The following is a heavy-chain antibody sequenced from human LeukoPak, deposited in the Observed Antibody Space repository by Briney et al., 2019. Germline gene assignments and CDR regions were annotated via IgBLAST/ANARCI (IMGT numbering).Heavy chain of an antibody. Sequence: GGSLRLSCAASGFTFSTYSMNWVRQAPGKGLEWVSVIYSGGGTYYADSVKGRFTISRDNSKNTLYLQMNSLRAEDTAVYYCARLVTTYAFDIWGQGTMVTVSS. V-gene: IGHV3-66*04. CDR3: ARLVTTYAFDI. CDR2: IYSGGGT. J-gene: IGHJ3*02. D-gene: IGHD4-17*01. CDR1: GFTFSTYS.